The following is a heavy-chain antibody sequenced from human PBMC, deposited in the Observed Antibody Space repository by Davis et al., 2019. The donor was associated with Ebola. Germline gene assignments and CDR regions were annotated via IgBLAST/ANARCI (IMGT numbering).Heavy chain of an antibody. J-gene: IGHJ4*02. Sequence: SETLSLTCTVSGGSISSGDYYWSWIRQPPGKGLEWIGYIYYSGSTYYNPSLKSRVTISVDTSKNQFSLKLSSVTAADTAVYYCARHRGARGYVAKYYFDYWGQGTLVTVSS. V-gene: IGHV4-30-4*01. CDR2: IYYSGST. CDR1: GGSISSGDYY. D-gene: IGHD5-12*01. CDR3: ARHRGARGYVAKYYFDY.